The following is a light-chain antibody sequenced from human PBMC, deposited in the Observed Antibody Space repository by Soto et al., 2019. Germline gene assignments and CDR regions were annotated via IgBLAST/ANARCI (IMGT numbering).Light chain of an antibody. V-gene: IGKV3D-20*02. CDR3: QQRSNWPPT. CDR1: QSVSNNY. Sequence: EIVLTQSPGTLSLSPWERATLSCRASQSVSNNYLAWYQQKPGQAPRLLIYGASNRATGIPDRLSGSGSGTDFTLTISRLEPEDFAVYYCQQRSNWPPTFGQGTRLEIK. CDR2: GAS. J-gene: IGKJ5*01.